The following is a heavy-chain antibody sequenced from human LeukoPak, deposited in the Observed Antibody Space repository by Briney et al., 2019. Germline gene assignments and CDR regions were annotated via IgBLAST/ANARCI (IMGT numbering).Heavy chain of an antibody. Sequence: GRSLRLSCAASGFTFDDYAMHWVRQAPGKGLEWVSGISWNSGSIGYADSVKGRFTISRDNAKNSLYLQMNSLRAEDTALYYCAKAPLVRGSSLRGYFDLWGRGTLVTVSS. CDR2: ISWNSGSI. CDR3: AKAPLVRGSSLRGYFDL. CDR1: GFTFDDYA. D-gene: IGHD2-2*01. V-gene: IGHV3-9*01. J-gene: IGHJ2*01.